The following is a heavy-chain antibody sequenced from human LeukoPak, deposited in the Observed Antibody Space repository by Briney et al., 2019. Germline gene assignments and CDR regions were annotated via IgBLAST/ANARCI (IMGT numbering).Heavy chain of an antibody. CDR3: AKIKDIVVVPAPYDY. CDR1: GFTFSSYA. Sequence: GGSLRLSCAASGFTFSSYAMSRVRQAPGKGLEWVSAISGSGGSTYYADSVKGRFTISRDNSKNTLYLQMNSLRAEDTAVYYCAKIKDIVVVPAPYDYWGQGTLVTVSS. V-gene: IGHV3-23*01. CDR2: ISGSGGST. D-gene: IGHD2-2*01. J-gene: IGHJ4*02.